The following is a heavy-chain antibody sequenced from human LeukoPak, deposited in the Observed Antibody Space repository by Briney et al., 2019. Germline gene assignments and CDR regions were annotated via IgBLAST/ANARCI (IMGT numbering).Heavy chain of an antibody. CDR2: ISYDGRNT. D-gene: IGHD6-6*01. V-gene: IGHV3-30*04. CDR1: GFTFSSYA. J-gene: IGHJ3*01. CDR3: AKDASPIAASTTGAFDF. Sequence: GGSLRLSCAASGFTFSSYAMHWVRQAPGKGLEWVVVISYDGRNTYYAGSVQGRFTISRDNAKNTLHVQMNSLRPEATAVFYCAKDASPIAASTTGAFDFWGQGAMVTVSS.